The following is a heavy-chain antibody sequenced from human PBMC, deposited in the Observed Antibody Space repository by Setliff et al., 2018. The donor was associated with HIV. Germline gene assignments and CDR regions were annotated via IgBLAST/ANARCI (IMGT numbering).Heavy chain of an antibody. D-gene: IGHD4-17*01. CDR1: GASITSHY. J-gene: IGHJ4*02. Sequence: ASETLSLTCTVSGASITSHYWSWIRQSPGRELEWIGYIYSTGSTNYNPSLQSRVSISMDASKNKFSLKVTSVTSADTAVYYCVKGAGFYGDYTFDYWGQGNLVTVSS. CDR2: IYSTGST. V-gene: IGHV4-59*11. CDR3: VKGAGFYGDYTFDY.